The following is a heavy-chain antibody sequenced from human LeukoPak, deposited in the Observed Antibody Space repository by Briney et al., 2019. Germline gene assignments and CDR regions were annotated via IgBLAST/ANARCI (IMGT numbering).Heavy chain of an antibody. V-gene: IGHV3-48*02. CDR1: GFTFSRYV. CDR3: ARESPLYCGGDCVIY. CDR2: ITGSSSTI. Sequence: PGGSLRLSCAASGFTFSRYVMNWVRQAPGKGLEWVSYITGSSSTIYYADSVKGRFTISRDNAKNSLYLEMNSLRDEDTAVYYCARESPLYCGGDCVIYWGQGTLVTVSS. D-gene: IGHD2-21*02. J-gene: IGHJ4*02.